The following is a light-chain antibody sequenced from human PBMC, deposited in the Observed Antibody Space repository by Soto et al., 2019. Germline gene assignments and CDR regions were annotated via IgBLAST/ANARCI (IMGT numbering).Light chain of an antibody. Sequence: QPVLTQPASVSGSPGQSITISCTGTRSDDGGYDYVSWFQQHPGRAPKLLVYEVIKRPSGVSTRFSGSKSGNTASLTISGLQAEDEADFYCSSFTTSSTWVFGGGTKLTVL. V-gene: IGLV2-14*01. J-gene: IGLJ3*02. CDR3: SSFTTSSTWV. CDR1: RSDDGGYDY. CDR2: EVI.